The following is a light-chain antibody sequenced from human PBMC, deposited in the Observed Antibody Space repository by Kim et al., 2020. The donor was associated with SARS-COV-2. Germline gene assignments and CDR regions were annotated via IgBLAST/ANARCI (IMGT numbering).Light chain of an antibody. V-gene: IGLV1-40*01. CDR3: TAHDRNLRISV. J-gene: IGLJ2*01. CDR2: GNS. CDR1: RSSRGAGYV. Sequence: QRVASSCTGSRSSRGAGYVVFWHQHPRGPATPLLIYGNSNRASGVPDRFCGTKCGTSASSLITGVQAADEADYYCTAHDRNLRISVFGGGTRLTVL.